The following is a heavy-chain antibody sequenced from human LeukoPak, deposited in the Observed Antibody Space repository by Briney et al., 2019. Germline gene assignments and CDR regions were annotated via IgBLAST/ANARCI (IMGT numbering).Heavy chain of an antibody. D-gene: IGHD3-3*01. V-gene: IGHV3-30-3*01. Sequence: PGGSLRLSCAASGFTFSSYAMHWVRQAPGKGLEWVAVISYDGSNKYYADSVKGRFTISRDNSKNTLYLQMNSLRAEDTAVYYCARQGSDFWSGYYNYWGQGTLVTVSS. CDR2: ISYDGSNK. CDR1: GFTFSSYA. CDR3: ARQGSDFWSGYYNY. J-gene: IGHJ4*02.